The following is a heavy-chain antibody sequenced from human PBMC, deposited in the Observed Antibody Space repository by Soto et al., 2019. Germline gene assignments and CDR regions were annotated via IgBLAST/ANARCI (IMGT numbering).Heavy chain of an antibody. Sequence: QVQLVQSGAEVKKPGSSVKVSCKASGGTFSSYTISWVRQAPGQGLEWMGRIIPILGIANYAQKFQGRVTITADKSTSTAYMELSRLRSEDTAVYYCARSVDCSSTSCYDYYYYYMDVWGKGTTVTVSS. D-gene: IGHD2-2*01. J-gene: IGHJ6*03. CDR1: GGTFSSYT. V-gene: IGHV1-69*02. CDR3: ARSVDCSSTSCYDYYYYYMDV. CDR2: IIPILGIA.